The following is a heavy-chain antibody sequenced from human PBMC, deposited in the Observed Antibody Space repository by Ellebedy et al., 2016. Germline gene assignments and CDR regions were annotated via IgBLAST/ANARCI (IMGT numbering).Heavy chain of an antibody. D-gene: IGHD2-2*01. CDR3: ARGARYAN. Sequence: GGSLRLSCAASGFTFSDYYMSWMRQAPGKGPAWVSYVSSSGAIKYYADSVKGRFTISRDDAKTSLYLQMDSLRVEDTAVHYCARGARYANWGQGTLVTVSS. J-gene: IGHJ4*02. CDR2: VSSSGAIK. V-gene: IGHV3-11*01. CDR1: GFTFSDYY.